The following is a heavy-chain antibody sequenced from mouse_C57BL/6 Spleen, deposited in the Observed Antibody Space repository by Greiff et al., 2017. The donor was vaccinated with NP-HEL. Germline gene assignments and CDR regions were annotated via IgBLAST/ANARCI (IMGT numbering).Heavy chain of an antibody. CDR3: ARLFTTVAPWFAY. CDR2: ISSGSSTI. V-gene: IGHV5-17*01. CDR1: GFTFSDYG. J-gene: IGHJ3*01. D-gene: IGHD1-1*01. Sequence: EVKLEESGGGLVKPGGSLKLSCAASGFTFSDYGMHWVRQAPEKGLEWVAYISSGSSTIYYADTVKGRFTISRDNAKNTLFLQMTSLRSEDTAMYYCARLFTTVAPWFAYWGQGTLVTVSA.